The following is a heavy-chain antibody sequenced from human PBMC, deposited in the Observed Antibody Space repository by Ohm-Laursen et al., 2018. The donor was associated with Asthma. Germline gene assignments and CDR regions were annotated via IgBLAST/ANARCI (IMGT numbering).Heavy chain of an antibody. CDR2: ISSSGSTI. D-gene: IGHD3-22*01. CDR1: GFTFSDYY. V-gene: IGHV3-11*04. Sequence: SLRLSRAASGFTFSDYYMSWIRQAPGKGLEWVSYISSSGSTIYYADSMKGRFTISRDNAKNSLYLQMNSLRAEDTAVYYCARDGDYYDSSGYWAGAFDIWGQGTTVTVSS. CDR3: ARDGDYYDSSGYWAGAFDI. J-gene: IGHJ3*02.